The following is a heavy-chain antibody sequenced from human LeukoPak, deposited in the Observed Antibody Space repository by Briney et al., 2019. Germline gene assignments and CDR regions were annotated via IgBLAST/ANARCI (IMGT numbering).Heavy chain of an antibody. CDR1: GGSFSGYY. CDR2: INHSGST. CDR3: ARANHYYYYMDV. J-gene: IGHJ6*03. D-gene: IGHD1-14*01. V-gene: IGHV4-34*01. Sequence: PSETLSLTCAVYGGSFSGYYWSWIRQPPGKGLEWIGEINHSGSTNYNPSLKSRVTISVDTSKNKFSLKLSSVTAADTAVYYCARANHYYYYMDVWGKGTTVTISS.